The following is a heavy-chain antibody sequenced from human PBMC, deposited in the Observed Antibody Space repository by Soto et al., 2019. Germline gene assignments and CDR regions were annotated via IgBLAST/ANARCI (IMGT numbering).Heavy chain of an antibody. Sequence: PSETLSLTFAVSGGSISRSNCWCGVRQPPGKGLEWIGESYHSGSTNNTPPLKSRVTISVDKSKNQVTLKLSCVTAADTAVYYCVRFGAVAGTGYYYYYYGRDGWGQGTTGTVAS. D-gene: IGHD6-19*01. J-gene: IGHJ6*02. CDR3: VRFGAVAGTGYYYYYYGRDG. CDR2: SYHSGST. V-gene: IGHV4-4*02. CDR1: GGSISRSNC.